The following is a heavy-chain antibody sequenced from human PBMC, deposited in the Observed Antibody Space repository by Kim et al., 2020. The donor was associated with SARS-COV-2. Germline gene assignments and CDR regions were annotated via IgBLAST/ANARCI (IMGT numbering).Heavy chain of an antibody. Sequence: ASVKVSCKASGYSFTTYGISWVRQAPGQGLEWMGWISAYNGDTNYAQKFQGRVTMTRDTSTTTAYMEMRSLRSDDTAVFYCARDPPDIERGTPVDYWGQGTLVTVSS. CDR3: ARDPPDIERGTPVDY. V-gene: IGHV1-18*01. CDR1: GYSFTTYG. CDR2: ISAYNGDT. D-gene: IGHD5-12*01. J-gene: IGHJ4*02.